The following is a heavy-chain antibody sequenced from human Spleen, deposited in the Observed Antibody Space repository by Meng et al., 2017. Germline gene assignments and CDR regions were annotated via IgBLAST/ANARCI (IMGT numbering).Heavy chain of an antibody. Sequence: QGTLVQSGAEVKKPGASVKVPCKASGYTFTDYYIHWVRQAPGQGLDWVGRINPNSGGTNYAQKFQGRVTMTRDTSISTAYMELSRLRSDDTAVYYCARDLYYDYVWGTYRYFDYWGQGTLVTVPQ. CDR1: GYTFTDYY. CDR3: ARDLYYDYVWGTYRYFDY. J-gene: IGHJ4*02. CDR2: INPNSGGT. V-gene: IGHV1-2*06. D-gene: IGHD3-16*02.